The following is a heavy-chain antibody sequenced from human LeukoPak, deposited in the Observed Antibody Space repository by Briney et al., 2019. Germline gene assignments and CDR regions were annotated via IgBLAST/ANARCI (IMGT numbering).Heavy chain of an antibody. CDR2: MNPNSGNT. CDR1: GYTFTSYD. V-gene: IGHV1-8*03. J-gene: IGHJ4*02. D-gene: IGHD2-2*01. Sequence: ASVKVSCKASGYTFTSYDINWVRQATGQGLEWMGWMNPNSGNTGYAQKFQGRVTITRNTSISTAYMELSSLRSEDTAVYYCASRPLGYCSSTSCLGAFDYWGQGTLVTVSS. CDR3: ASRPLGYCSSTSCLGAFDY.